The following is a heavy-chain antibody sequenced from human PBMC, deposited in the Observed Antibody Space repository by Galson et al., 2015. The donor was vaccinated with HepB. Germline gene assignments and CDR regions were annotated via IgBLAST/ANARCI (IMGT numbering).Heavy chain of an antibody. V-gene: IGHV3-30-3*01. D-gene: IGHD2-2*01. J-gene: IGHJ4*02. CDR2: ISNDGSTK. CDR1: GFTFSTYA. CDR3: ARPYCSSVTCHAGFDN. Sequence: SLRLSCAASGFTFSTYAMHWVRQAPGKGLEWVAIISNDGSTKYYADSVKGRFTLSRDNYKNTMNLEMSSLRAEDTAVYYCARPYCSSVTCHAGFDNWGQGILVTVSS.